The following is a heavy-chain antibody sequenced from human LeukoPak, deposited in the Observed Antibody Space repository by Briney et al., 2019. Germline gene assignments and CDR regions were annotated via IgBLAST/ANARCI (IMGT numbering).Heavy chain of an antibody. CDR1: DDSFSSHY. Sequence: SETLSLTCAVSDDSFSSHYWTWIRQPPGKGPEWIGYISYIGSTNYNPSLKSRVTISIDTSRNQFSLRLSSVTAADTAVYYCARDLVTVTKGFDIWGQGTMVSVPS. D-gene: IGHD4-17*01. CDR2: ISYIGST. CDR3: ARDLVTVTKGFDI. V-gene: IGHV4-59*11. J-gene: IGHJ3*02.